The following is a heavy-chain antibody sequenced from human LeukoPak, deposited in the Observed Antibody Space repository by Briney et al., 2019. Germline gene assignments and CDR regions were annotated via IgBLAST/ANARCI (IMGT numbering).Heavy chain of an antibody. J-gene: IGHJ3*02. CDR1: GGSIRSGAYF. V-gene: IGHV4-31*03. CDR3: ARERDSNYYDSRGYSDAFDI. Sequence: SQTLSLTCTVSGGSIRSGAYFWSWIRQRPGKGLEWIGYIHYSGRAYYNPSLKSRITVSVDTTKNQFSLKLSSVTAADTAVYYCARERDSNYYDSRGYSDAFDIWGQGTMVTVSS. CDR2: IHYSGRA. D-gene: IGHD3-22*01.